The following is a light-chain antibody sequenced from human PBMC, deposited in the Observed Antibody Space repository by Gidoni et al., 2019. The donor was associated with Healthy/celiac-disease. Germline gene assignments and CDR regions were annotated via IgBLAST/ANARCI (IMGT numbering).Light chain of an antibody. Sequence: DIQMTQSPSSLSASAGDRVTITCRASQSIRSYLNWYQKKPGKAPKLLIYDESSLQSGVPSRFSGSGSGTDFTLTISSLQPEDFATYYCQQSYSTPQLTFGGGTKVEIK. CDR1: QSIRSY. CDR2: DES. V-gene: IGKV1-39*01. CDR3: QQSYSTPQLT. J-gene: IGKJ4*01.